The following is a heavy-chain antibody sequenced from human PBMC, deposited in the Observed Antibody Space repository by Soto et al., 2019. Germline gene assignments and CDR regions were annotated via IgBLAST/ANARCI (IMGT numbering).Heavy chain of an antibody. Sequence: RGESLKISCRASGYSFTAYWIAWVRQMQGKGLEWMGIIYPGDSDTRYSPSFQGQVTISADKSISTAYLQWSSLKASDTAMYSCARLLNTETVSDPDNGCQGTLLTVSS. J-gene: IGHJ4*01. CDR1: GYSFTAYW. CDR2: IYPGDSDT. D-gene: IGHD2-8*02. CDR3: ARLLNTETVSDPDN. V-gene: IGHV5-51*01.